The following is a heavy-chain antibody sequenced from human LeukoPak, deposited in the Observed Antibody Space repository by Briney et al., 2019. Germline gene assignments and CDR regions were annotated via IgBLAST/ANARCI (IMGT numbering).Heavy chain of an antibody. CDR3: ARPSANY. CDR1: GFTFSSYA. J-gene: IGHJ4*02. CDR2: ISYDGSNK. V-gene: IGHV3-30*04. Sequence: PGRSLRLSCAASGFTFSSYAMHWVRQALGKGLEWVAVISYDGSNKYYADSVKGRFTISRDNSKNTLYLQMNSLRAEDTAVYYCARPSANYWGQGTLVTVSS.